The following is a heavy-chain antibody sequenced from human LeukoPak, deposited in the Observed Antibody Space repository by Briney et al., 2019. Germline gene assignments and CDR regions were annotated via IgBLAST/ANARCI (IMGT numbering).Heavy chain of an antibody. Sequence: SETLSLTCTVSGGSISSYYWSWIRQPPGKGLEWIGEINHSGSTNYNPSLKSRVTISVDTSKNQFSLKLSSVTAADTAVYYCARDAAMVSDYWGQGTLVTVSS. V-gene: IGHV4-34*01. CDR1: GGSISSYY. CDR2: INHSGST. CDR3: ARDAAMVSDY. D-gene: IGHD5-18*01. J-gene: IGHJ4*02.